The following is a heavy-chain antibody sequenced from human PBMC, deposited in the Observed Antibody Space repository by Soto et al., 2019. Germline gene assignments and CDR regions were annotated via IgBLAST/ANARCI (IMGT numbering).Heavy chain of an antibody. D-gene: IGHD6-19*01. CDR1: GFTFSSYA. CDR3: ARFRASSGWYYYYGMDV. CDR2: ISYDGSNK. Sequence: QVQLVESGGGVVQPGRSLRLSCAASGFTFSSYAMHWVRQAPGKGLEWVAVISYDGSNKYYADSVKGRFTISRDNSKNTLYLQMNSLRAEDTAVYYCARFRASSGWYYYYGMDVW. V-gene: IGHV3-30-3*01. J-gene: IGHJ6*01.